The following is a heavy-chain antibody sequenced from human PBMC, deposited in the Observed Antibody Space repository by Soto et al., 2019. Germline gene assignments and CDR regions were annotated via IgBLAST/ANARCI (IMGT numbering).Heavy chain of an antibody. Sequence: QVQLEESGPRLVKPSETLSLTCTVSGGSISSYYWSWIRQSPGKGLEWIGYVYYSGTTKYNPSLKSRALISVDTSTNQFSLKLNSVTAADTAVYYCARDQQMGRLDPWGQGTLVTVSS. CDR3: ARDQQMGRLDP. CDR1: GGSISSYY. CDR2: VYYSGTT. D-gene: IGHD3-10*01. V-gene: IGHV4-59*01. J-gene: IGHJ5*02.